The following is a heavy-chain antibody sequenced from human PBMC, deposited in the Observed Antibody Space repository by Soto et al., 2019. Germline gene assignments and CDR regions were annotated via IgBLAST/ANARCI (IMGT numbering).Heavy chain of an antibody. CDR3: AREMTYCSSTSCYSQYLDY. Sequence: GSLRLSCAASGFTFSSYAMSWVRQTPGKGLEWIAAIDGLATSRFYSDSVKGRFTISRDSSKNTVYLQMNSLRAADTAVYYCAREMTYCSSTSCYSQYLDYWGQGTLVTVSS. CDR1: GFTFSSYA. J-gene: IGHJ4*02. CDR2: IDGLATSR. D-gene: IGHD2-2*01. V-gene: IGHV3-23*01.